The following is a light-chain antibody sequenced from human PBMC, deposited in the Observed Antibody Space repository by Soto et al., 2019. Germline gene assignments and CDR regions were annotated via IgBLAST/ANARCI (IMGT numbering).Light chain of an antibody. CDR3: QKYYSAPFT. J-gene: IGKJ3*01. Sequence: DIPMTQSPSSLSASVGDRVIISCRASQGISNHLAWYQQKPGSVPKLLIYAASTLQSGVPSRFSGSGSGTDFTLTISSLQPEDVATYYCQKYYSAPFTFGPGTKVDIK. V-gene: IGKV1-27*01. CDR1: QGISNH. CDR2: AAS.